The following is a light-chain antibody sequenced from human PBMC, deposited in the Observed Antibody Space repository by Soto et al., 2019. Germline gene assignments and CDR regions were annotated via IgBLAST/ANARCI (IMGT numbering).Light chain of an antibody. CDR2: DAS. CDR3: QRGSAWPYT. J-gene: IGKJ2*01. CDR1: QSVSSS. Sequence: EIVLTQSPATLSVSPGDRVTLSCRTSQSVSSSLAWYQQKSGQAPGLLVYDASKRATGIPARFSGSGSGTDFTLTISSLEPEDSAVYYCQRGSAWPYTFGQGTKLEIK. V-gene: IGKV3-11*01.